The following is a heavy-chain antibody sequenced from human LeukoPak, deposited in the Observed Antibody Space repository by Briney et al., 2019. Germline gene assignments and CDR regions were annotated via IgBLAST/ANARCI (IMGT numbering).Heavy chain of an antibody. CDR1: GFTFSSYS. J-gene: IGHJ6*03. CDR3: AKDLYDFWSGYPRYYYYYYMDV. D-gene: IGHD3-3*01. Sequence: PGGSLRLSCAASGFTFSSYSMNWVRQAPGKGLEWVSYISSSSSTIYYADSVKGRFTISRDNAKNSLYLQMNSLRAEDTAVYYCAKDLYDFWSGYPRYYYYYYMDVWGKGTTVTVSS. CDR2: ISSSSSTI. V-gene: IGHV3-48*04.